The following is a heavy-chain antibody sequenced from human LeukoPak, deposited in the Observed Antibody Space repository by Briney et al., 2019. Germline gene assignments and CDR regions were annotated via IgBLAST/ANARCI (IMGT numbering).Heavy chain of an antibody. CDR2: INPNSGGT. V-gene: IGHV1-2*02. CDR1: GYTFTGYY. Sequence: GASVKVSCKASGYTFTGYYMHWVRQAPGQELEWMGWINPNSGGTNYAQKFQGRVTMTRDTSISTAYMELSRLRSDDTAGYYCGREGLVWFGEGGYCFDYWGQGTLVTVSS. D-gene: IGHD3-10*01. J-gene: IGHJ4*02. CDR3: GREGLVWFGEGGYCFDY.